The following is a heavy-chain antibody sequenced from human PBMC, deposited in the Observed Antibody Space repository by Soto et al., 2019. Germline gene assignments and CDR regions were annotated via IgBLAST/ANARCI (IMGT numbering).Heavy chain of an antibody. J-gene: IGHJ4*02. CDR1: GYTFTSYG. CDR2: ISAYNGNT. D-gene: IGHD6-13*01. V-gene: IGHV1-18*01. Sequence: GASVKVSCKASGYTFTSYGISWVRQAPGQGLEWMGWISAYNGNTNYAQKLQGRVTMATDTSTSTAYMELRSLRSDDTAVYYCAISYLGIAPAGTFVDWGQGTLVNVSS. CDR3: AISYLGIAPAGTFVD.